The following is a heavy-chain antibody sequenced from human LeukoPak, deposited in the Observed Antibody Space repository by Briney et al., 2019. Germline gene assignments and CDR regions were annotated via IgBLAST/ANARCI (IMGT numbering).Heavy chain of an antibody. CDR1: GFTFTGYW. CDR3: ATGPGAFDASDI. V-gene: IGHV3-7*01. J-gene: IGHJ3*02. CDR2: IKENGNEQ. D-gene: IGHD1-26*01. Sequence: PGGSLRLSCEASGFTFTGYWMSWGRQAPGKGPEWVAHIKENGNEQYYAESVNGPFTISRHNVKQSLGLQMNSLRVQDTAVSYCATGPGAFDASDIWRQGTMVTVSS.